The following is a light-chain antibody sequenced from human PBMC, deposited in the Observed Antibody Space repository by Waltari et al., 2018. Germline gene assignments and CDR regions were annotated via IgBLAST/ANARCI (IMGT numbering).Light chain of an antibody. CDR2: DVT. CDR1: SDDIGTYNF. V-gene: IGLV2-14*03. Sequence: QPPLTQPASVSGSVGQSITISCTGTSDDIGTYNFFSWYQQYPGKAPKLIIYDVTDRPSGISPRFSGSKSGNTASLIISGLQDEDEADYHCSSYTSSGTRVFGTGTTVTVL. J-gene: IGLJ1*01. CDR3: SSYTSSGTRV.